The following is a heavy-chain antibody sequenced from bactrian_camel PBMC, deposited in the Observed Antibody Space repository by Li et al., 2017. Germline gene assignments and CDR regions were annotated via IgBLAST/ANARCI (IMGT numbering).Heavy chain of an antibody. Sequence: VQLVESGGGSVQAGGSLGLSCAASGFDVSLYCMGWFRQAPGKEREGVAGISTRGDITDYADSVKDRFTISRDNAKNTVYLQMNNLKPEDTAMYYCAASLNWYGGISVAAYNYWGQGTQVTVS. J-gene: IGHJ4*01. V-gene: IGHV3S40*01. CDR2: ISTRGDIT. CDR1: GFDVSLYC. CDR3: AASLNWYGGISVAAYNY. D-gene: IGHD6*01.